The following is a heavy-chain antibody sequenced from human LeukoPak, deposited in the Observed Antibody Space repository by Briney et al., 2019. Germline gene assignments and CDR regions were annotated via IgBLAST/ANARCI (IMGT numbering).Heavy chain of an antibody. CDR3: ARDRTHYYDSSGYYSRWEY. CDR1: GYSFASYD. V-gene: IGHV1-8*01. D-gene: IGHD3-22*01. Sequence: GASVKVSCKTSGYSFASYDMNWVRQATGQGLEWMGWIDPKSGNTGYAQKFQGRVTMTRDTSTSTVYMELSSLRSEDTAMYYCARDRTHYYDSSGYYSRWEYWGQGTLVTVSS. CDR2: IDPKSGNT. J-gene: IGHJ4*02.